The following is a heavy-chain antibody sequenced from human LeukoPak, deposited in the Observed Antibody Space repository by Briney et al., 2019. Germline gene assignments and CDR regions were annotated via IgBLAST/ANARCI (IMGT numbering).Heavy chain of an antibody. CDR2: ANPNSGNT. CDR1: GYTFTSYD. Sequence: ASVTVSCKASGYTFTSYDINWVRQAPGQGLEWMGWANPNSGNTGYAQKFQGRVTITRNTAISTAYMELSSLTSEDTAVYYCVRGDRDYDILTGYSKSWFDPWGQGTLVTVSS. CDR3: VRGDRDYDILTGYSKSWFDP. D-gene: IGHD3-9*01. V-gene: IGHV1-8*03. J-gene: IGHJ5*02.